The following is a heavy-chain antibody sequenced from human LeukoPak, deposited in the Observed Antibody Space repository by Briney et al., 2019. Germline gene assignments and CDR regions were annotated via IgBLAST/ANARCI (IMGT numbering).Heavy chain of an antibody. CDR2: IKQDGSEK. CDR1: GFTFSSYW. Sequence: GGSLRLSCAAPGFTFSSYWMSWVRQAPGKGLEWVANIKQDGSEKYYVDSVKGRFTISRDNAKNSLYLQMNSLRAEDTAVYYCARVQWELHNFDYWGQGTLVTVSS. D-gene: IGHD1-26*01. V-gene: IGHV3-7*01. J-gene: IGHJ4*02. CDR3: ARVQWELHNFDY.